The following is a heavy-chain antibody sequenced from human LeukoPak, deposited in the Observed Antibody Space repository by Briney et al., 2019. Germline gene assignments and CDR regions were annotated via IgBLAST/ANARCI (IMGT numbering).Heavy chain of an antibody. CDR1: GGSISSGSYY. CDR2: IYYSGST. CDR3: ARDLDTARFDY. D-gene: IGHD5-18*01. V-gene: IGHV4-61*10. J-gene: IGHJ4*02. Sequence: SQTLSLTCTVSGGSISSGSYYWSWIRQPAGKGLEWIGYIYYSGSTNYNPSLKSRVTISVDTSKNQFSLKLSSVTAADTAVYYCARDLDTARFDYWGQGTLVTVSS.